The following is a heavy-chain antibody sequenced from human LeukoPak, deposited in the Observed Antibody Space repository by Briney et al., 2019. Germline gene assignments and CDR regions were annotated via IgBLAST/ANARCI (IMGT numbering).Heavy chain of an antibody. CDR1: GCTFANYD. Sequence: ASVKVSCKASGCTFANYDINWVRQAAGQGLEWMAWMNPNTGKSGFAQRFQGRITLTRDTSIDTAYMELSSLGPEDTAVYYCARKSCTSTSCLHPWGQGTLVTVSS. J-gene: IGHJ5*02. CDR3: ARKSCTSTSCLHP. CDR2: MNPNTGKS. V-gene: IGHV1-8*01. D-gene: IGHD2-2*01.